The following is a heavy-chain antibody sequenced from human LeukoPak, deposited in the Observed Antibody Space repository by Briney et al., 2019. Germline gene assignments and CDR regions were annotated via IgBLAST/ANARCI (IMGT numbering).Heavy chain of an antibody. D-gene: IGHD3-16*02. CDR3: ARYDVWGSYRAFDY. J-gene: IGHJ4*02. V-gene: IGHV4-4*07. CDR2: VYISGTRISTSGIP. Sequence: SETLSLTCTVSGDSIRTYFCTWIRQPAGKRLEYIGRVYISGTRISTSGIPNYNPSLKSRVTISVDTSKNQFSLKLSSVTAADTAVYYCARYDVWGSYRAFDYWGQGTLVTVSS. CDR1: GDSIRTYF.